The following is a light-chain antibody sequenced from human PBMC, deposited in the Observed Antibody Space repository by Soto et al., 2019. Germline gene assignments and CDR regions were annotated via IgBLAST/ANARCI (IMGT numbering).Light chain of an antibody. CDR3: QQYNNWPPAIT. V-gene: IGKV3-15*01. CDR2: GAS. Sequence: IVLTQSPVTLSLSPGERATLSCRASQSVSRFLAWFQQKPGQAPRLLIYGASTRATGIPARFSGSGSGTEFTLTISSLQSEDFAVYYCQQYNNWPPAITFGQGTRLEIK. CDR1: QSVSRF. J-gene: IGKJ5*01.